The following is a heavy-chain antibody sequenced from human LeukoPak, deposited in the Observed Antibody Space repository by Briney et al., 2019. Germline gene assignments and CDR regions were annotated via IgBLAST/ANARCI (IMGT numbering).Heavy chain of an antibody. CDR3: ARAEEYYDFWSGYYRGFKRTQNFDY. Sequence: GGSLRLSCAASGFTFSRYWMSWVRQAPGKGLEWVANIKHDGSEKYYVDSVKGRFTISRDNARNSLYLQMNSLRAEDTAVYYCARAEEYYDFWSGYYRGFKRTQNFDYWGQGTLVTVSS. J-gene: IGHJ4*02. CDR2: IKHDGSEK. V-gene: IGHV3-7*03. D-gene: IGHD3-3*01. CDR1: GFTFSRYW.